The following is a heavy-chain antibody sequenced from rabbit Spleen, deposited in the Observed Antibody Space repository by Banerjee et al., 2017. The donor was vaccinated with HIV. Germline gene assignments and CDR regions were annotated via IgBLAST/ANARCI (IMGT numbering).Heavy chain of an antibody. CDR3: ARDTGSSFSSYGMDL. Sequence: QEQLEESGGGLVKPEGSLTLTCKASGFSFSDRDVMCWVRQAPGKGLEWIGCINSDTGKSVLASWAKGRLTISRISSTTVTLQMTSLTAADTATYFCARDTGSSFSSYGMDLWGPGTLVPVS. D-gene: IGHD8-1*01. V-gene: IGHV1S45*01. J-gene: IGHJ6*01. CDR1: GFSFSDRDV. CDR2: INSDTGKS.